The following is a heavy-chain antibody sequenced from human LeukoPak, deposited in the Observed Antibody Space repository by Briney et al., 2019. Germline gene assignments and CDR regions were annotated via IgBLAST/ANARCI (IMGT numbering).Heavy chain of an antibody. J-gene: IGHJ4*02. V-gene: IGHV5-10-1*01. CDR1: GYTFTNYW. CDR3: ARQGGGSLGYAPDY. Sequence: GESLKISCKGSGYTFTNYWISWVHQMPGKGQEWMGRIDPIDSDTNYSPSFRGHVTISADKSISTAYLQWSSLKASDTAMYYCARQGGGSLGYAPDYWGQGTLVTVSS. CDR2: IDPIDSDT. D-gene: IGHD5-12*01.